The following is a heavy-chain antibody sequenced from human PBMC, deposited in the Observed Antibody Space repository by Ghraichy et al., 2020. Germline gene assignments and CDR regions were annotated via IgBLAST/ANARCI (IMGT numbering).Heavy chain of an antibody. D-gene: IGHD1-14*01. CDR2: VRNKANSYST. V-gene: IGHV3-72*01. J-gene: IGHJ4*02. CDR3: ARDSRNYYLDY. Sequence: GSLRLSCAASGFTFNDHFMDWVRQAPGKGLEWVGRVRNKANSYSTEYAASVKGRFTISRDDSKNSLYLQMNSLKTEDTAVYYCARDSRNYYLDYWGQGTLVTVSS. CDR1: GFTFNDHF.